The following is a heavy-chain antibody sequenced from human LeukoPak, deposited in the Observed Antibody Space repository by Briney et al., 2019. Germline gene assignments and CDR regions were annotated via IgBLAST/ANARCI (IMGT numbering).Heavy chain of an antibody. V-gene: IGHV3-23*01. CDR3: AKGLTGILWFGELFDY. CDR1: GFTFSSYA. Sequence: GGSLRFSCAASGFTFSSYAMAWVRQAPGKGLEWVSAISGGGGSPYYADSVKGRFTISRDNSKNTLYLQMNSLRAEDTAVYYCAKGLTGILWFGELFDYWGQGTLVTVSS. D-gene: IGHD3-10*01. J-gene: IGHJ4*02. CDR2: ISGGGGSP.